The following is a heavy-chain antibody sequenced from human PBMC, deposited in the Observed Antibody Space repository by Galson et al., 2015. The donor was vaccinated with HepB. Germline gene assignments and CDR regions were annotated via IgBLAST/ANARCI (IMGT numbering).Heavy chain of an antibody. CDR2: IYYSGST. J-gene: IGHJ4*02. Sequence: TLSLTCTVSGGSISSSSYYWGWIRQPPGKRLEWIGSIYYSGSTYYNPSLKSRVTISVDTSKNQFSLKLSSVTAADTAVYYCARRQSGSSNRHFDYWGQGTLVTVSS. CDR1: GGSISSSSYY. D-gene: IGHD1-26*01. CDR3: ARRQSGSSNRHFDY. V-gene: IGHV4-39*01.